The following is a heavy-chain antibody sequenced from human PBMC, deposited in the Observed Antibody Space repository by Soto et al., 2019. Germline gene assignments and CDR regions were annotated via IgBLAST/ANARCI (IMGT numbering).Heavy chain of an antibody. CDR2: ISTYNGNI. CDR3: AREGAHSTGWYDYFDQ. Sequence: QVQLVQSGGEVKKPGASVNISCKATGYTFISYSITWVRQAPGQGLEWMGWISTYNGNIKYAQSLQGRVTLTRDTSTNTAFMEIRGLRSDDTAIYYCAREGAHSTGWYDYFDQWGQGTLVAVSS. J-gene: IGHJ4*02. D-gene: IGHD6-13*01. CDR1: GYTFISYS. V-gene: IGHV1-18*04.